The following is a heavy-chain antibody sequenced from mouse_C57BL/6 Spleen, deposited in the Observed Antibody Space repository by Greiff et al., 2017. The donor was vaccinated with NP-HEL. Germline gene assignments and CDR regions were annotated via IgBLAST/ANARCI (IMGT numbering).Heavy chain of an antibody. D-gene: IGHD4-1*01. Sequence: QVQLQQPGAELVRPGSSVKLSCKASGYTFTSYWMDWVKQRPGQGLEWIGNIYPSDSETHYNQKFKDKATLTVDKSSSTAYMQLSSLTSEDSAVYYCARLGWDDVDYWGQGTTLTVSS. V-gene: IGHV1-61*01. J-gene: IGHJ2*01. CDR1: GYTFTSYW. CDR2: IYPSDSET. CDR3: ARLGWDDVDY.